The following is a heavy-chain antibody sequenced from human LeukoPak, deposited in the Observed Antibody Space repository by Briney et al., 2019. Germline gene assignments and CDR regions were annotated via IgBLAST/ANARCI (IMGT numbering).Heavy chain of an antibody. CDR1: GYTFTSYG. D-gene: IGHD2-2*01. CDR3: ARDANYCSSTSCYRPFGP. Sequence: ASVKVSCKASGYTFTSYGISWVRQAPGQGLEWMGWINPNSGGTNYAQKFQGRVTMTRDTSISTAYMELSRLRSDDTAVYYCARDANYCSSTSCYRPFGPWGQGTLVTVSS. V-gene: IGHV1-2*02. CDR2: INPNSGGT. J-gene: IGHJ5*02.